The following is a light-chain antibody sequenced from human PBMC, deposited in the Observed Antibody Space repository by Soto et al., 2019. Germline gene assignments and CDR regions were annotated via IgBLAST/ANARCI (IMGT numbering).Light chain of an antibody. J-gene: IGKJ5*01. V-gene: IGKV3-20*01. CDR1: KTVSSY. CDR3: QQYGTSPIT. Sequence: ENVLTQSPGTLSLSPGERATLSCRASKTVSSYLTWYQQRPGQAPRLLIYGASNRATGIPDRFSGSGSGTDFTLTISRLEPEDFALYYCQQYGTSPITFGQGTRLEIK. CDR2: GAS.